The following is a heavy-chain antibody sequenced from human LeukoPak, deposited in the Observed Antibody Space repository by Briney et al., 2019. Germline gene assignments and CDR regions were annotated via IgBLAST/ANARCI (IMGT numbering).Heavy chain of an antibody. J-gene: IGHJ5*02. V-gene: IGHV4-30-4*07. CDR2: IYYSGST. Sequence: SETLSLTCAVSGGSISSGGYSWSWIRQPPGKGLEWIGYIYYSGSTYYNPSLKSRVTISVDTSKNQFSLKLSSVTAADTAVYYCARDMGSGYLWFWFDPWGQGTLVTVSS. CDR1: GGSISSGGYS. CDR3: ARDMGSGYLWFWFDP. D-gene: IGHD3-22*01.